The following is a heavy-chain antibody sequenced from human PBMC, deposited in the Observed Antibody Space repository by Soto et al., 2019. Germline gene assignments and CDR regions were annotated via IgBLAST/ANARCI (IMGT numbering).Heavy chain of an antibody. D-gene: IGHD1-1*01. CDR2: IWYDGTKQ. J-gene: IGHJ2*01. Sequence: QMQLVESGGGVVQPGRSLKLSCAASGFTFSRYGMHWVRQAPGKGLEWVAFIWYDGTKQYYADSVKGRFTVSRDDPNNAVHLQLNSLRADDTAVYYCARDRGSKGKPGYDWYFDLWGRGTLVTVSS. V-gene: IGHV3-33*01. CDR3: ARDRGSKGKPGYDWYFDL. CDR1: GFTFSRYG.